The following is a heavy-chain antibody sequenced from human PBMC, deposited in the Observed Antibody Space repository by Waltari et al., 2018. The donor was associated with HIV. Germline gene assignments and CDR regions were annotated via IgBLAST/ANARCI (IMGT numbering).Heavy chain of an antibody. CDR1: GYPSTSYD. D-gene: IGHD6-19*01. CDR3: VRAAIYSRGCFDY. CDR2: MNPNSGDT. V-gene: IGHV1-8*01. Sequence: QVQLVQSGAEVKKPGASVKVSCKASGYPSTSYDINWVRQATGKGLEWMVWMNPNSGDTGYAQKFQGRITMTSNTSISTVYMELSSLTSEETAVYYCVRAAIYSRGCFDYWGQGTLVTVSS. J-gene: IGHJ4*02.